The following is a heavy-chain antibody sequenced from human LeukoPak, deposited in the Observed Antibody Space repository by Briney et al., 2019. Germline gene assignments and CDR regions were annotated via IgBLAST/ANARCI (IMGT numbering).Heavy chain of an antibody. CDR3: ARADRLHGGPYLIGP. J-gene: IGHJ5*02. Sequence: ASVKVSCKTSGYSFTDYYMHWVRQAPGQGLEWMGWINPNSGGTSSAQKFQGRVTMTRDTSISTVYMEVSWLTPDDTAIYYCARADRLHGGPYLIGPWGQGTLVTVSS. CDR1: GYSFTDYY. V-gene: IGHV1-2*02. D-gene: IGHD2-21*01. CDR2: INPNSGGT.